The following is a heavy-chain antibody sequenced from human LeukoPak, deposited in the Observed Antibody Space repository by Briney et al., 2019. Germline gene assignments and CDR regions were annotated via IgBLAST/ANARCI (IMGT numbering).Heavy chain of an antibody. CDR2: IYYSGST. CDR1: GGSISSSSYY. D-gene: IGHD3-10*01. J-gene: IGHJ5*02. V-gene: IGHV4-61*05. Sequence: SETLSLTCTVSGGSISSSSYYWGWIRQPPGKGLEWTGYIYYSGSTNYNPSLKSRVTISVDTSKNQFSLKLTSVTAADTAVYFCARGGYYGSGNDFRFDPWGQGTLVTVSS. CDR3: ARGGYYGSGNDFRFDP.